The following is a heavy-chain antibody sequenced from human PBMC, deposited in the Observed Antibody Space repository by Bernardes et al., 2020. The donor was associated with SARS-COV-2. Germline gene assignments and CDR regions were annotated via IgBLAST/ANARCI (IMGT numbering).Heavy chain of an antibody. D-gene: IGHD3-3*01. CDR2: ISAYNGNT. CDR3: AREGGAYFDFWSGYSLDY. J-gene: IGHJ4*02. V-gene: IGHV1-18*04. CDR1: GYTFTNYG. Sequence: ASVKVSCKASGYTFTNYGISWVRQAPGQGLEWMGWISAYNGNTNYAQKLQGRVTMTTDTSTSTAYMELRSLRSDDTAVYYCAREGGAYFDFWSGYSLDYWGQGTLVTVSS.